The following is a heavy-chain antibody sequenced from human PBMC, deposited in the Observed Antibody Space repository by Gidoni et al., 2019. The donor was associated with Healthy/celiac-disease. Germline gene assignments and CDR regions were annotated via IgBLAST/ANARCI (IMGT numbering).Heavy chain of an antibody. Sequence: QVQLVESGGGVVQPGRSLRLSCAASGFTFSSYGMHWVRQAPGKGLEWVAVIWYDGSNKYYADSVKGRFTISRDNSKNTLYLQMNSLRAEDTAVYYCATEDTMIVYPHWGQGTLVTVSS. V-gene: IGHV3-33*01. D-gene: IGHD3-22*01. CDR2: IWYDGSNK. J-gene: IGHJ4*02. CDR1: GFTFSSYG. CDR3: ATEDTMIVYPH.